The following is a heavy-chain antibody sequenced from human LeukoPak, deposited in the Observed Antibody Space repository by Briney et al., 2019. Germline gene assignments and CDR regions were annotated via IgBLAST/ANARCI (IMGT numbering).Heavy chain of an antibody. Sequence: SQTLSLTCAISGDNISSTIAAWSWIRQSPSRGLEWLGRTYYRSKWYNDYAIFVKSRISINPDASRNQFSLQLNSVTPDDTAVYYCARDRMTVMVEASDIWGQGTMVTVSS. CDR1: GDNISSTIAA. J-gene: IGHJ3*02. V-gene: IGHV6-1*01. CDR3: ARDRMTVMVEASDI. D-gene: IGHD2-8*01. CDR2: TYYRSKWYN.